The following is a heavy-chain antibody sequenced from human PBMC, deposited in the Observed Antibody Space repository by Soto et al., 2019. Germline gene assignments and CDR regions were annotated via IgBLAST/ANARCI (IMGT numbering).Heavy chain of an antibody. Sequence: LTCSVSGGSISTSRSYWAWIRQPPGKGLEWLANIFYSGSTFYNPSLASRVSVSVDTSKNEFSLKLRSVTAADTAVYYCARQPTTGDTDLWFDPWGQGTLVTVSS. CDR3: ARQPTTGDTDLWFDP. D-gene: IGHD2-21*01. V-gene: IGHV4-39*01. CDR2: IFYSGST. CDR1: GGSISTSRSY. J-gene: IGHJ5*02.